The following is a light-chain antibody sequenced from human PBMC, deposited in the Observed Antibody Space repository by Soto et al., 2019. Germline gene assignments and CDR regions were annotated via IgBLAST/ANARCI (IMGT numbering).Light chain of an antibody. CDR3: AAWDDSLSGLNWV. Sequence: QSVLTQPPSASGTPGQRVTISCSGSSSNIGSNYVYWYQQLPGTAPKLLIYRNNQRPSGVPDRFSGSKSGTSASLAISGLRSVDEADYYCAAWDDSLSGLNWVFGGGTQLTVL. V-gene: IGLV1-47*01. CDR2: RNN. CDR1: SSNIGSNY. J-gene: IGLJ3*02.